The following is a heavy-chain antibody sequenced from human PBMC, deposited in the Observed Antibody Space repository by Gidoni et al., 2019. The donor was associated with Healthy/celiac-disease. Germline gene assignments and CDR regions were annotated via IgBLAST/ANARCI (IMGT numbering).Heavy chain of an antibody. V-gene: IGHV3-23*01. J-gene: IGHJ4*02. D-gene: IGHD6-13*01. CDR2: ISGSGGST. Sequence: EVQLLESGGGLVQPGGSLRLSCAASGFTFSRYDMSWVRQAPGKGLEWVLAISGSGGSTYYADSVKGRFTISRDNSKNTLYLQMNSLRAEDTAVYYCAKYGWAAAGSFDYWGQGTLVTVTS. CDR1: GFTFSRYD. CDR3: AKYGWAAAGSFDY.